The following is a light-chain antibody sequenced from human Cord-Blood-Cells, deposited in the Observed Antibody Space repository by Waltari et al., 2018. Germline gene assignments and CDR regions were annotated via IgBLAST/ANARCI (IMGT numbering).Light chain of an antibody. Sequence: QSALTQPRSVSGSPGQSVTISCTGTSSDVGGYNYVSWYQQHPVKAPKLMMYDVSKRPSGVPDPFSGSKYGNSASLTISGLQAEDEADYYCCSYAGSYVFGTGTKVTVL. CDR3: CSYAGSYV. V-gene: IGLV2-11*01. J-gene: IGLJ1*01. CDR1: SSDVGGYNY. CDR2: DVS.